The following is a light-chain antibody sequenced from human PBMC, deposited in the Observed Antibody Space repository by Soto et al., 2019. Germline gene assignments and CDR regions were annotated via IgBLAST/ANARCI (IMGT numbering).Light chain of an antibody. V-gene: IGKV1-12*01. Sequence: DIQMTQSPSFVSASVGARVTITCRASQGISSWLAWYQHRPGRAPKLLIHAASNLESGVPPRFSGSGSGTDFTLTISSLQPEDFATYYCQQTTSCPLTFGGGTKVEIK. J-gene: IGKJ4*01. CDR3: QQTTSCPLT. CDR1: QGISSW. CDR2: AAS.